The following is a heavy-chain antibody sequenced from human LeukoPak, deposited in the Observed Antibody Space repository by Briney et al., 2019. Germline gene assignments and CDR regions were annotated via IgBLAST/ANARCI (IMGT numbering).Heavy chain of an antibody. CDR3: ARGHYGSGSYYIDY. Sequence: ASVKVSCKASGYTFTSYDINWVRQATGQGLEWMGWMNPNNGNTGYAQKFQGRVTMTRNTSISTAYMELSSLRSEDTAVYYCARGHYGSGSYYIDYWGQGTLVTVSS. CDR1: GYTFTSYD. V-gene: IGHV1-8*01. D-gene: IGHD3-10*01. CDR2: MNPNNGNT. J-gene: IGHJ4*02.